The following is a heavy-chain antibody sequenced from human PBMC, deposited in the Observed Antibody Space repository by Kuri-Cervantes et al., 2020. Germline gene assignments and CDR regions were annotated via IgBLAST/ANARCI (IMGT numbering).Heavy chain of an antibody. V-gene: IGHV1-18*01. J-gene: IGHJ4*02. CDR2: ISAYNGNT. Sequence: ASVKVSCKASGYTFTSYGISWVRQAPGQGLEWMGWISAYNGNTNYAQKLQGRVTMTTDTSTSTAYMELRSLRSDDTAVYYCARGGADSYGYVLGYYFDYWGQGTLVTVSS. CDR3: ARGGADSYGYVLGYYFDY. CDR1: GYTFTSYG. D-gene: IGHD5-18*01.